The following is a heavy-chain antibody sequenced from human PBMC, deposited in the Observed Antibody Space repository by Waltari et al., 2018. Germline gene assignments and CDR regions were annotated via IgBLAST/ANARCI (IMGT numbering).Heavy chain of an antibody. D-gene: IGHD1-20*01. V-gene: IGHV1-2*02. CDR2: INPNSGGT. CDR3: ATLTGTTPYYYYYGMDV. J-gene: IGHJ6*02. CDR1: GYTFTGYY. Sequence: QVQLVQSGAEVKKPGASVKVSCKASGYTFTGYYMHWVRPAPGQGLEWMGWINPNSGGTNYAQKFQGRVTMTRDTSISTAYMELSRLRSDDTAVYYCATLTGTTPYYYYYGMDVWGQGTTVTVSS.